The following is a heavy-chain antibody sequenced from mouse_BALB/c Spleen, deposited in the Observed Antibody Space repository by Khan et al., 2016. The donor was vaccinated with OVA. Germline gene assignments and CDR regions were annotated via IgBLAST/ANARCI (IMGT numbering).Heavy chain of an antibody. V-gene: IGHV5-6-4*01. CDR3: TRDGNYAHWYFDV. D-gene: IGHD2-1*01. CDR1: GFSFSSYT. CDR2: ISSGSTYT. Sequence: EVELVESGGGLVNPGGSLKLSCAASGFSFSSYTMSWVRQTPEKRLEWVATISSGSTYTYYPDSVKGRFTISRDNAQNTLYLQMSRLKSEDTAMYYCTRDGNYAHWYFDVWGAGTTVTVSS. J-gene: IGHJ1*01.